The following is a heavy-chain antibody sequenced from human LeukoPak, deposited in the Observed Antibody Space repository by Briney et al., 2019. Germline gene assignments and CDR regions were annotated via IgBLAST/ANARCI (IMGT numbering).Heavy chain of an antibody. CDR3: ARSITDFWSGSPTDY. V-gene: IGHV1-18*01. D-gene: IGHD3-3*01. Sequence: ASAKVSCKASGYTFTSYGISWVRQAPGQGLEWMGWISAYNGNTNYAQKLQGRVTMTTDTSTSIAYMDLRSLRSDDTAVYYCARSITDFWSGSPTDYWGQGTLVTVSS. J-gene: IGHJ4*02. CDR2: ISAYNGNT. CDR1: GYTFTSYG.